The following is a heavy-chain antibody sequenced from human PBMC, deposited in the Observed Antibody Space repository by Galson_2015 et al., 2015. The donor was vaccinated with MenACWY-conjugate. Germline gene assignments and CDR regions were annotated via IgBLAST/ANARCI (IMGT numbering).Heavy chain of an antibody. V-gene: IGHV1-69*04. CDR3: ARAGTYCNLWSGYCDY. J-gene: IGHJ4*02. Sequence: SVKVSCKASGGTFSNYAISWVRQAPGQGLEWMGRIIPMVGRVTYAQKFQGSVTITADTSTKTAYMDLSSLRSDDTAVYYCARAGTYCNLWSGYCDYWGQGTLVTVSS. CDR1: GGTFSNYA. CDR2: IIPMVGRV. D-gene: IGHD3-3*01.